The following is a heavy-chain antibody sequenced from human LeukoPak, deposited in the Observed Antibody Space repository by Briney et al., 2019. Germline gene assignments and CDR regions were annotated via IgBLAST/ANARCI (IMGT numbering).Heavy chain of an antibody. J-gene: IGHJ4*02. CDR2: IKHNGGSK. V-gene: IGHV1-46*01. CDR3: AKGGDYEFHY. Sequence: ASVKVSCKASGYTFTSYYMHWVRQAPGQGLEWMGIIKHNGGSKSYAQNFQGRVTMTRDNSTNTVYMELNSLRTEDTAVYYCAKGGDYEFHYWGEGTVVTVSS. D-gene: IGHD4-17*01. CDR1: GYTFTSYY.